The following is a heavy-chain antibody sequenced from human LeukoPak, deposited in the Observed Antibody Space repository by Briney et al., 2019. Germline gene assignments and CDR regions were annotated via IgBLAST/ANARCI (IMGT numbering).Heavy chain of an antibody. CDR2: MNSFSDSTI. CDR3: AKDRSGPAEH. Sequence: GGSLRLSCVASGFNFNRYSMNWVRQAPGKGLEWVPYMNSFSDSTIYYSDSVKGRFTISRDNAKNTLYLQMNSLRAEDTAVYYCAKDRSGPAEHWGQGTLVTVSS. CDR1: GFNFNRYS. J-gene: IGHJ1*01. V-gene: IGHV3-48*01.